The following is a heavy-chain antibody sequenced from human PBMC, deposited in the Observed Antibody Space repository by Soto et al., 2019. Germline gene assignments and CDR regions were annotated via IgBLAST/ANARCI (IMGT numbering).Heavy chain of an antibody. CDR3: ARVRSSCFDY. J-gene: IGHJ4*02. CDR2: TRNKANNYTT. Sequence: ESGGGLVQPGGSLRLSCAASGFTFSDHYMDWVRQAPGKGLEWVGRTRNKANNYTTQYAASVKGRFTISRDDSKNSLYLQMNSLEIEDTAVYFCARVRSSCFDYWGQGILVTVSS. CDR1: GFTFSDHY. D-gene: IGHD1-26*01. V-gene: IGHV3-72*01.